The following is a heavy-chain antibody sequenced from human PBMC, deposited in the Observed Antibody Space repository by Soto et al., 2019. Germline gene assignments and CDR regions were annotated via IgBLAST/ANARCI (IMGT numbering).Heavy chain of an antibody. J-gene: IGHJ1*01. CDR2: IYYSGST. V-gene: IGHV4-59*01. CDR1: GGSISSYY. CDR3: ARDGEWEPFQH. Sequence: SETLSLTCTVSGGSISSYYWSWIRQPPGKGLEWIGYIYYSGSTNYNPSLKSRVTISVDTSKNQFSLKLSSVTAADTAVYYCARDGEWEPFQHWGQGTLVTVSS. D-gene: IGHD1-26*01.